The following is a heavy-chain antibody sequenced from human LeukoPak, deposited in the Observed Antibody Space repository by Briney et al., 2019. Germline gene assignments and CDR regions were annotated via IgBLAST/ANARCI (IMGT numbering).Heavy chain of an antibody. D-gene: IGHD2-15*01. CDR1: GYNFTNYW. CDR3: ARSSVEVAAQIDY. V-gene: IGHV5-51*01. CDR2: IYPGDSDT. J-gene: IGHJ4*02. Sequence: GESLKISCQGSGYNFTNYWIGWVRQMPGKGLEWMGIIYPGDSDTRYSPSFQGRVTISADKSINTAYLQWSSLKASDTAMYYCARSSVEVAAQIDYWGRGTLVTVSS.